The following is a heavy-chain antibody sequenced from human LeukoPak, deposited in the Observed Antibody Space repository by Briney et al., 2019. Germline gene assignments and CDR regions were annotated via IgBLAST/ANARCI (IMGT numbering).Heavy chain of an antibody. CDR2: IHYSGST. CDR1: GYSISSSYY. CDR3: ARMEGYGYSGHTEY. V-gene: IGHV4-61*01. J-gene: IGHJ4*02. Sequence: SETLSLTCTVSGYSISSSYYWTWIRQPPGKGLEWIGYIHYSGSTNYDPSLKSRVTISVDTSKNQFSLNLSSLTAADTAVYYCARMEGYGYSGHTEYWGQGTLVTVSS. D-gene: IGHD2-21*01.